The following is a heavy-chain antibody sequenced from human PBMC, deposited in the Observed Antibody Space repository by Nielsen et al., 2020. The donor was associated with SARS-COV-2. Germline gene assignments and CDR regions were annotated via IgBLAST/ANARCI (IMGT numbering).Heavy chain of an antibody. CDR1: GFLVSTKY. V-gene: IGHV3-53*01. J-gene: IGHJ4*02. D-gene: IGHD5-18*01. CDR2: FYSGGTT. Sequence: GASLKISCAASGFLVSTKYMNWVRQAPGKGLEWVSVFYSGGTTLYADSVKGRFIISRDNSRNTLYLQMNSLRVEDTAMYYCAKEGDTYGVRNFDYWGQGIMVTVSS. CDR3: AKEGDTYGVRNFDY.